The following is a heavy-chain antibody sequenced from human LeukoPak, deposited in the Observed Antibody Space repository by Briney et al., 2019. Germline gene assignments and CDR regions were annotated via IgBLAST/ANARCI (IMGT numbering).Heavy chain of an antibody. CDR2: ISGSGGST. V-gene: IGHV3-23*01. Sequence: GGSLRLSCAASGFTFSNYAMSWVRQAPGKGLEWVPGISGSGGSTNYADSVKGRFTISRDNSKNTLYLQMNSLRAEDTAVYYCAKDDCSSSSCFHWYYWGQGTLVTVSS. CDR1: GFTFSNYA. D-gene: IGHD2-2*01. CDR3: AKDDCSSSSCFHWYY. J-gene: IGHJ4*02.